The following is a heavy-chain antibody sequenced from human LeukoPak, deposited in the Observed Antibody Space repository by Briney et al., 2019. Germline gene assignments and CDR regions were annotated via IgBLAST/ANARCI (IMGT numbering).Heavy chain of an antibody. V-gene: IGHV3-33*08. CDR1: GFTFSSYS. CDR3: ASEQALSSSSRGSSLDY. CDR2: IWYDGSNK. J-gene: IGHJ4*02. D-gene: IGHD6-6*01. Sequence: GGSLRLSCAASGFTFSSYSMNWVRQAPGKGLEWVAVIWYDGSNKYYADSVKGRFTISRDNSKNTLYPQMNSLRAEDTAVYYCASEQALSSSSRGSSLDYWGQGALVTVSS.